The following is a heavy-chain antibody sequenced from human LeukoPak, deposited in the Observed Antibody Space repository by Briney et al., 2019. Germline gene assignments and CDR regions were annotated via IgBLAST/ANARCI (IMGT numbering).Heavy chain of an antibody. J-gene: IGHJ4*02. D-gene: IGHD2-2*03. CDR1: GFTFSGSA. CDR3: ASGSDDY. V-gene: IGHV3-73*01. CDR2: IRSKANSYAT. Sequence: GGSLRLSCAASGFTFSGSAMHWVRQASGKGLEWVGRIRSKANSYATAYAASVKGRFTISRDDSKNTAYLQMNSLRAEDTAVYYCASGSDDYWGQGTLVTVSS.